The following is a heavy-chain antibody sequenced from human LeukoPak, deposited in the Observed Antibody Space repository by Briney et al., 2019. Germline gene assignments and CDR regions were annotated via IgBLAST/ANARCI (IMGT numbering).Heavy chain of an antibody. J-gene: IGHJ4*02. CDR3: ARAHLEYSSGLYYFDY. Sequence: GSSVKVSCKASGGTFSSYAISWVRQAPRQGLEWMGGIIPIFGTANYAQKFQGRVTITADESTSTAYMELSSLRSEDTAVYYCARAHLEYSSGLYYFDYWGQGTLVTVSS. D-gene: IGHD6-19*01. CDR2: IIPIFGTA. V-gene: IGHV1-69*01. CDR1: GGTFSSYA.